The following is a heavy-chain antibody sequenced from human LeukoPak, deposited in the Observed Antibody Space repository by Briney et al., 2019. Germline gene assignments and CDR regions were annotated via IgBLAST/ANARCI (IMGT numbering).Heavy chain of an antibody. D-gene: IGHD1-26*01. CDR1: GFTFSSYW. J-gene: IGHJ4*02. CDR2: INTDGGST. CDR3: ARAERGGASLY. V-gene: IGHV3-74*01. Sequence: GGSLRLSCAASGFTFSSYWMHWVRQAPGKGLVWVSRINTDGGSTNYADSVKGRFTISRDNAKNTLYLQMNSLRAEDTAVYYCARAERGGASLYWGQGTLVTVSS.